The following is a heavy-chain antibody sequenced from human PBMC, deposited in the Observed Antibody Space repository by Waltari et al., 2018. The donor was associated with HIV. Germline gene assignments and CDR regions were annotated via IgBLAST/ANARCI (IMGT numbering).Heavy chain of an antibody. CDR1: GFIFRTYS. CDR3: ATSRSYRFDY. J-gene: IGHJ4*02. Sequence: EVQLVESGGGLVQPGGSLRLSCAASGFIFRTYSMNWVRRAPGKGLEWVSNMGPGSSRTYYADSVKGRFTISRDDAENSLYLQMNSLRDEDTAVYYCATSRSYRFDYWGQGTLVTVSS. D-gene: IGHD1-26*01. V-gene: IGHV3-48*02. CDR2: MGPGSSRT.